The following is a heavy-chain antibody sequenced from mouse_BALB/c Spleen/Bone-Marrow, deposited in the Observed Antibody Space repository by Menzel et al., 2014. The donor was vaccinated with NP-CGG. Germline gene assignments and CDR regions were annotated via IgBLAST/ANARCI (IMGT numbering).Heavy chain of an antibody. CDR1: GYTFTSYW. Sequence: DLVKPGASVKLSCKASGYTFTSYWINWVKQRPGQGLEWIGRIAPGSGNIYYNEMFKVKATLTVDASSSTAYIQLSSLSSEDSAVYFCARSYYVSSPYAMDYWSQGTSVTVSS. D-gene: IGHD1-1*01. CDR2: IAPGSGNI. V-gene: IGHV1S41*01. CDR3: ARSYYVSSPYAMDY. J-gene: IGHJ4*01.